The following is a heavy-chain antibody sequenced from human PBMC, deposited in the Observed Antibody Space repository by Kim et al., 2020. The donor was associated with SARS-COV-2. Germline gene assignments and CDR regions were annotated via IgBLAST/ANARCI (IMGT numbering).Heavy chain of an antibody. CDR3: ARGGDVLRFLEWLFTFDY. D-gene: IGHD3-3*01. Sequence: KGRFTISRDNAKNSLYRQMNGRRAEDTAVYYCARGGDVLRFLEWLFTFDYWGQGTLVTVSS. J-gene: IGHJ4*02. V-gene: IGHV3-48*03.